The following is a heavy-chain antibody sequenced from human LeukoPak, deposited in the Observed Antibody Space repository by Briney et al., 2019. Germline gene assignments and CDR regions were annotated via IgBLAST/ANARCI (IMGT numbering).Heavy chain of an antibody. Sequence: ASVKVSCEASGYTFTCYYMHWVRQAPGQGLEWMGWINPNSGGTNYAQKFQGRVTMTRDTSISTAYMELSRLRSDDTAVYYCATPTVTTWYYFDYWGQGTLVTVSS. J-gene: IGHJ4*02. CDR1: GYTFTCYY. CDR3: ATPTVTTWYYFDY. D-gene: IGHD4-17*01. V-gene: IGHV1-2*02. CDR2: INPNSGGT.